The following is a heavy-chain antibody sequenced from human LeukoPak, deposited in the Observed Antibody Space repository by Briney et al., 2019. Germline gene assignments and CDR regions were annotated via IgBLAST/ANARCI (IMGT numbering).Heavy chain of an antibody. CDR1: GGSTSSSSYY. CDR3: AREERVTIFGVAPSWFDP. Sequence: SETLSLTCTVSGGSTSSSSYYWGWIRQPPGKGLEWMGGIHYTGSTYYNPSLKSRVTISVDTSKNQFSLKLSSVTAADTAVYYCAREERVTIFGVAPSWFDPWGQGTLVTVSS. CDR2: IHYTGST. D-gene: IGHD3-3*01. V-gene: IGHV4-39*07. J-gene: IGHJ5*02.